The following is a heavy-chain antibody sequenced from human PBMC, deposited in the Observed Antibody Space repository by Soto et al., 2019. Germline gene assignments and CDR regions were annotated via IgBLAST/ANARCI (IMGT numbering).Heavy chain of an antibody. CDR2: IYYSGST. V-gene: IGHV4-59*08. D-gene: IGHD6-13*01. Sequence: SETLSLTCPVSGGSIISYYWSWIRQPPGKGLEWIGYIYYSGSTNYNPSLKSRVTISVDTSKNQFSLKLSSVTAADTAVYYCARQDSTFSYMDVWGKGTTVTVSS. CDR1: GGSIISYY. J-gene: IGHJ6*03. CDR3: ARQDSTFSYMDV.